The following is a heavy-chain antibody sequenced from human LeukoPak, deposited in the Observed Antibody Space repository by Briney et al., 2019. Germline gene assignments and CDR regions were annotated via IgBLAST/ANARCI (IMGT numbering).Heavy chain of an antibody. Sequence: GGALRLSCAASGFTFSSYEMNWVRQAPGEGLEWVLYISRSGSTIYYADSVKGRFTTSRDNAKNSLYLQMNSLRAEDTAVYYCARVCFGESFDYWAQGTLVTVSS. V-gene: IGHV3-48*03. D-gene: IGHD3-10*01. CDR1: GFTFSSYE. CDR2: ISRSGSTI. J-gene: IGHJ4*02. CDR3: ARVCFGESFDY.